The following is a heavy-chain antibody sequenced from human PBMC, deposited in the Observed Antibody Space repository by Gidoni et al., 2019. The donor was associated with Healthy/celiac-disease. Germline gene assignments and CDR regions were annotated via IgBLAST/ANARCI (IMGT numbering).Heavy chain of an antibody. CDR3: ARASYDSSGYYRTYFDY. D-gene: IGHD3-22*01. CDR1: GFTFSIYA. J-gene: IGHJ4*02. CDR2: ISYDGSNK. Sequence: VQLVESGGVVVQSGRSLRLSCAASGFTFSIYAMHWVRQAPGKGLEWVAVISYDGSNKYYADSVKSRFTISRDNSKNTLYLQMNSLRAEDTAVYYCARASYDSSGYYRTYFDYWGQGTLVTVSS. V-gene: IGHV3-30*04.